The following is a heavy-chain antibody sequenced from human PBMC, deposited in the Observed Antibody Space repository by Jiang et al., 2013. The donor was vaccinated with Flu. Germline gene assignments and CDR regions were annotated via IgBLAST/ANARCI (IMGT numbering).Heavy chain of an antibody. CDR1: FHSYA. Sequence: FHSYAISWVRQAPGQGLEWVGGIIPVFSVTNYAQKFQGRVTITADDSTSTAYMDLSSLGSEDTAFYYCARAYYYDSSGYYYSLGYWGQGTLVTVSS. V-gene: IGHV1-69*01. D-gene: IGHD3-22*01. CDR2: IIPVFSVT. CDR3: ARAYYYDSSGYYYSLGY. J-gene: IGHJ4*02.